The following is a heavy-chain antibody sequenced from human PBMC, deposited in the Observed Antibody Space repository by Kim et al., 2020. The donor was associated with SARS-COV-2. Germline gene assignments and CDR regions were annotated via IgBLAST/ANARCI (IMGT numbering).Heavy chain of an antibody. CDR2: SHYSGST. CDR3: ARDRLPGGGVRYFDY. Sequence: SETLSLTCSVSGGPISGYYWSWIRQPPGKGLEWIGYSHYSGSTDYNPSLKSRVTISVDTSMNQFFLKLNSLTAAATAVYYCARDRLPGGGVRYFDYWGQGTLVTVSS. D-gene: IGHD3-16*01. CDR1: GGPISGYY. J-gene: IGHJ4*02. V-gene: IGHV4-59*12.